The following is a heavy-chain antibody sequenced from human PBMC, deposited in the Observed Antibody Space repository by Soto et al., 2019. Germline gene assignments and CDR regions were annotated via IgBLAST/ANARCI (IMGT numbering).Heavy chain of an antibody. CDR1: GFTFSDHY. J-gene: IGHJ4*01. CDR3: SRAGILTTPYYFDY. D-gene: IGHD4-4*01. Sequence: LRLSCAAFGFTFSDHYMDWVRQAPGKGLEWVGRIRNKANSYTTEYAASVKGRFTISRDDSKNSLFLQMNSLKTEGTAVYYCSRAGILTTPYYFDYWGQGALVTVSS. V-gene: IGHV3-72*01. CDR2: IRNKANSYTT.